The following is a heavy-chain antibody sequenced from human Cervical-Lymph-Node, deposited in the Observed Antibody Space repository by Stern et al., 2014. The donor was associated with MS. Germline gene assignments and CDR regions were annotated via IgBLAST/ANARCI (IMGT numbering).Heavy chain of an antibody. CDR2: IYYSGST. Sequence: QVQLQESGPGLVKPSQTLSLTCTVSGGSISSGGYYWNWIRQHPGKGLEWIGYIYYSGSTYYNKSLKSRVSISIDTSKSQFSLKVKSVTAADTAVYYCARGGSATTSYYAPDYWGQGILVTVS. V-gene: IGHV4-31*03. CDR1: GGSISSGGYY. D-gene: IGHD3-22*01. CDR3: ARGGSATTSYYAPDY. J-gene: IGHJ4*02.